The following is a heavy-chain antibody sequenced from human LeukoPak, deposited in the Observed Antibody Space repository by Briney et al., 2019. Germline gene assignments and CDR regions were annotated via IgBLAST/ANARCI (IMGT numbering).Heavy chain of an antibody. Sequence: PGGSLRLSCAASGFTFSTYAMSWVRQAPGMRLEWVSSISDGGDSTHYADSVEGRFTISRDNSKNTLYLQMNSLRAEDTALYYCARGYYDSSGYYFGYWGQGTLVTVSS. J-gene: IGHJ4*02. CDR2: ISDGGDST. CDR3: ARGYYDSSGYYFGY. D-gene: IGHD3-22*01. V-gene: IGHV3-23*01. CDR1: GFTFSTYA.